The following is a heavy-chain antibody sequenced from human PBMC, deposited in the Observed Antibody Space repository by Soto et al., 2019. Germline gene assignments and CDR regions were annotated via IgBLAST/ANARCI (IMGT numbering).Heavy chain of an antibody. J-gene: IGHJ5*02. CDR2: MNPNSGNT. D-gene: IGHD3-3*01. V-gene: IGHV1-8*01. CDR3: ARGPILRFLEWFPNWFDP. CDR1: GYTFTSYD. Sequence: ASVKVSCKAPGYTFTSYDINWVRQATGQGLEWMGWMNPNSGNTGYAQKFQGRVTMTRNTSISTAYMELSSLRSEDTAVYYCARGPILRFLEWFPNWFDPWGQGTLVTVSS.